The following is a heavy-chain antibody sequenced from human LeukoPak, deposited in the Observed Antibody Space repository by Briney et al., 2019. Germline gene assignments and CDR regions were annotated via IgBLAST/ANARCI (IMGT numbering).Heavy chain of an antibody. J-gene: IGHJ6*03. D-gene: IGHD3-16*02. Sequence: SETLSLTCTVSGGPISSYYWSWIRQPPGKGLEWIGYIYYSGSTNYNPSLKSRVTISVDTSKNQFSLKLSSVTAADTAVYYCARGTAELRLGELSLYNYYYYYYMDVWGKGTTVTVSS. CDR3: ARGTAELRLGELSLYNYYYYYYMDV. V-gene: IGHV4-59*01. CDR2: IYYSGST. CDR1: GGPISSYY.